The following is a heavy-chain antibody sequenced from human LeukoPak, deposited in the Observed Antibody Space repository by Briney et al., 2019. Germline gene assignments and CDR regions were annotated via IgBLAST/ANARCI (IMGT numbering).Heavy chain of an antibody. Sequence: KTSETLSLTCAVYGGSFSGYYWSWIRQPPGKGLEWIGEINHSGSTNYNPSLKSRVTISVDTSKNQFSLKLSSVTAADTAVYYCAGSYDSSGSLGNFDYWGQGTPVTVSS. J-gene: IGHJ4*02. V-gene: IGHV4-34*01. CDR2: INHSGST. CDR3: AGSYDSSGSLGNFDY. CDR1: GGSFSGYY. D-gene: IGHD3-22*01.